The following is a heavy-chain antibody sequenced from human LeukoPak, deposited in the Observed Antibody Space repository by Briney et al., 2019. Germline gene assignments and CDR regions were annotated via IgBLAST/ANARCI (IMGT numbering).Heavy chain of an antibody. CDR2: INPNSGGT. CDR3: AGAGFDDGSMSNELDY. J-gene: IGHJ4*02. D-gene: IGHD2/OR15-2a*01. CDR1: GYTFTGYY. Sequence: ASVKVSCKASGYTFTGYYMHWVRQAPGQGLEWMGRINPNSGGTNYAQKFQGRVTMTRDTSISTAYMELSRLRSDDTAVYYCAGAGFDDGSMSNELDYWGQGTLVTVSS. V-gene: IGHV1-2*06.